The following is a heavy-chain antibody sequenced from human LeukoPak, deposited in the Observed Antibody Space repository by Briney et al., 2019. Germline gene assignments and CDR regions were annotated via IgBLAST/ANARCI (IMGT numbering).Heavy chain of an antibody. V-gene: IGHV3-23*01. CDR3: ARARSSYGYGDAFDI. Sequence: GGSLRLSCAASGFTFSTFAMIWVRQPPGKGLRGASSIFPSGGEIHYADSVRGRFTISRDNSKNTLYLQMNSLRAEDTAVYYCARARSSYGYGDAFDIWGQGTMVTVSS. D-gene: IGHD5-18*01. J-gene: IGHJ3*02. CDR1: GFTFSTFA. CDR2: IFPSGGEI.